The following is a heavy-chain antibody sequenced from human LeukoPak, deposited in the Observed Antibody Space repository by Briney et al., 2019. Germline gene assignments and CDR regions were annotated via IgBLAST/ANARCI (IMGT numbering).Heavy chain of an antibody. CDR3: AKDPSLYYDFWSGYYVPAGDY. CDR1: GFTFSSYA. J-gene: IGHJ4*02. D-gene: IGHD3-3*01. Sequence: GGSLRLFCAASGFTFSSYAMSWVRQAPGKGLEWVSAISGSGGSTYYADSVKGRFTISRDNSKNTLYLQMNSLRAEDTAVYYCAKDPSLYYDFWSGYYVPAGDYWGQGTLVTVSS. CDR2: ISGSGGST. V-gene: IGHV3-23*01.